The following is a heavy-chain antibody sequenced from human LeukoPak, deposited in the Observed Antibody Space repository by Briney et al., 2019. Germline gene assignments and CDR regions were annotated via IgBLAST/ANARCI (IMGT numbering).Heavy chain of an antibody. CDR3: AGSIAVAGTIDY. D-gene: IGHD6-19*01. CDR1: RFTFSSYG. V-gene: IGHV3-33*01. Sequence: RGSLRLSCAASRFTFSSYGMHWVRQAPGKGLEWVAVIWYDGSNKYYADSVKGRFTISRDNSKNTLYLQMNSLRAEDTAVYYCAGSIAVAGTIDYWGQGTLLTVSS. CDR2: IWYDGSNK. J-gene: IGHJ4*02.